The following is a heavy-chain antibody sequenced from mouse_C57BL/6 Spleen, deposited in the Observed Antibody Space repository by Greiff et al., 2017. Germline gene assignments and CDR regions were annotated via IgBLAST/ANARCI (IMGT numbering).Heavy chain of an antibody. CDR1: GFTFSDYY. CDR3: ARVGNDGYGVDD. CDR2: INYDGSST. D-gene: IGHD2-3*01. V-gene: IGHV5-16*01. Sequence: EVMLVESEGGLVQPGSSMKLSCTASGFTFSDYYMAWVRQVPEKGLEWVANINYDGSSTYYLDSLKRRFIISRDNAKHSPYRQMSSLKSEYTATYVCARVGNDGYGVDDWGQGTTLTVAS. J-gene: IGHJ2*01.